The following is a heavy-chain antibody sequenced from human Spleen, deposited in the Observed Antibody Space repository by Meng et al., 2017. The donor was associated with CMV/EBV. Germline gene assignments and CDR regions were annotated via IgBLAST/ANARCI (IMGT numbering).Heavy chain of an antibody. CDR1: DFSLSGYD. J-gene: IGHJ4*02. CDR3: ARLGATKDY. Sequence: VLLGRSGAAGREPVALVKCSWKAADFSLSGYDMHWARQGPGQGFGWLGWINPHSGGTNYAQKFQGRVTMTMDTSISTAYMELSRLRSDDTAVYYCARLGATKDYWGQGTLVTVSS. D-gene: IGHD1-26*01. V-gene: IGHV1-2*02. CDR2: INPHSGGT.